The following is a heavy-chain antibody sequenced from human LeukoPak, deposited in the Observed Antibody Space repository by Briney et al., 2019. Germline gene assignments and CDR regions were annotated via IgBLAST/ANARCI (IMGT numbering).Heavy chain of an antibody. CDR1: GFTFDDYA. CDR2: ISWSSGSI. J-gene: IGHJ6*03. CDR3: AKSSKDPYYYYYMDV. D-gene: IGHD4-11*01. V-gene: IGHV3-9*03. Sequence: PGRSLRLSCAASGFTFDDYAMHWVRQAPGKGLEWVSGISWSSGSIGYADCVKGRFTISRDNAKNSLYLQMNSLRAEDMALYYCAKSSKDPYYYYYMDVWGKGTTVTVSS.